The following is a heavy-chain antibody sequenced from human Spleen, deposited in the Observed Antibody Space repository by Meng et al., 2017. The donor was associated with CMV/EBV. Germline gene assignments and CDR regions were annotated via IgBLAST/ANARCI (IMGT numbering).Heavy chain of an antibody. D-gene: IGHD2-2*01. CDR1: GGSISSYY. Sequence: SETLSLTCTVSGGSISSYYWSWIRQPPGKGLEWIGYIYYSGSTNYNPSLKSRVTISVDTSKNQFSLKLSSVTAADTAVYYCAREYCSSTSCYYGMDVWGQGTTVTVSS. V-gene: IGHV4-59*01. CDR2: IYYSGST. J-gene: IGHJ6*02. CDR3: AREYCSSTSCYYGMDV.